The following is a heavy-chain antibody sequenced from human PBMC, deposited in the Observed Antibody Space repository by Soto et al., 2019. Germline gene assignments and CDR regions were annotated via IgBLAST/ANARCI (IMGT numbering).Heavy chain of an antibody. D-gene: IGHD6-19*01. Sequence: EVQLVESGGGLVQPGGSLRLSCAASGFTISDHYMDWVRQAPGKGLEWVARTRNKAKRYTTEYAASVKGRFTISGDESQNSLYLQMNSLKSEDTAVYYCIRSMAMADYWYFDLWGRGTLVTVSS. J-gene: IGHJ2*01. CDR2: TRNKAKRYTT. V-gene: IGHV3-72*01. CDR1: GFTISDHY. CDR3: IRSMAMADYWYFDL.